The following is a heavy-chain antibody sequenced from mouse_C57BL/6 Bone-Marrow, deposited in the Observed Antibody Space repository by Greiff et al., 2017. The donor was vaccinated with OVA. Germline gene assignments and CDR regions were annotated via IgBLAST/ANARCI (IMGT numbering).Heavy chain of an antibody. CDR3: ARLGYYYGSSP. D-gene: IGHD1-1*01. Sequence: QVQLQQPGAELVKPGASVKLSCKASGYTFTSYWMQWVKQRPGQGLEWIGEIDPSDSYTNYNQKFKGKATLTVDTSSSTAYMQLSSLTSEDSAVYYCARLGYYYGSSPWGQGTSVTVSS. V-gene: IGHV1-50*01. CDR1: GYTFTSYW. J-gene: IGHJ4*01. CDR2: IDPSDSYT.